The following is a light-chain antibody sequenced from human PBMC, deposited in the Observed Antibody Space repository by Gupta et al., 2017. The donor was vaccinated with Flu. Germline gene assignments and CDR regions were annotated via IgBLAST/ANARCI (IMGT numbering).Light chain of an antibody. CDR3: SSYTSSSTYV. V-gene: IGLV2-18*02. Sequence: QSALTQPPSVSGSPGQSVTISCTGTSSDVGNYNHVSWYQQSPGTAPKLMIYEVSNRPSGVPDRFSGSKSGNTASLTISGLQAEDDAYFYCSSYTSSSTYVFGTGTKVTVL. CDR1: SSDVGNYNH. CDR2: EVS. J-gene: IGLJ1*01.